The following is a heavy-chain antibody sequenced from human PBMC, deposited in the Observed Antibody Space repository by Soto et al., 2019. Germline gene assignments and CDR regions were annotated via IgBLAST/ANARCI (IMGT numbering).Heavy chain of an antibody. J-gene: IGHJ6*02. V-gene: IGHV4-39*01. CDR3: AVTLLWFGAYYYGMDV. Sequence: SETLSLTCTVSGGSISSSSYYWGWIRQPPGKGLEWIGSIYYSGSTYYNPSLKSRVTISVDTSKNQFSLKLSSVTAADTAVYYCAVTLLWFGAYYYGMDVWGQGTTVT. CDR2: IYYSGST. CDR1: GGSISSSSYY. D-gene: IGHD3-10*01.